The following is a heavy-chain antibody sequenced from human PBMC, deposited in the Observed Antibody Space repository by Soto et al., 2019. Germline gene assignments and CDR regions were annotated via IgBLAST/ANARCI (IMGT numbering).Heavy chain of an antibody. Sequence: SETLSLTCAVYGGSVSGYYWGWIRQTPGEGLEWIGTIHHTGSTYYNPSLKSRVIISLDTSKNQFSLKLSSVTAADTALYYCARPEGGYGSGYSWFDPWGQGTRVTVSS. CDR2: IHHTGST. CDR3: ARPEGGYGSGYSWFDP. CDR1: GGSVSGYY. D-gene: IGHD5-12*01. V-gene: IGHV4-34*01. J-gene: IGHJ5*02.